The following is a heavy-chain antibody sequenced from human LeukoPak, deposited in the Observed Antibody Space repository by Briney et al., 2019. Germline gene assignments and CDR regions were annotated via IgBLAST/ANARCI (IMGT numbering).Heavy chain of an antibody. V-gene: IGHV4-61*08. CDR2: IYYSGST. CDR3: AGGAAGYSYG. D-gene: IGHD5-18*01. CDR1: GGSISSGGYY. Sequence: PSETLSLTCTVSGGSISSGGYYWSWIRQHPGKGLEWIGYIYYSGSTNYNPSLKSRVTISIDTSKNQFSLRLSSVTAADTAVYYCAGGAAGYSYGWGQGTLVTVSS. J-gene: IGHJ4*02.